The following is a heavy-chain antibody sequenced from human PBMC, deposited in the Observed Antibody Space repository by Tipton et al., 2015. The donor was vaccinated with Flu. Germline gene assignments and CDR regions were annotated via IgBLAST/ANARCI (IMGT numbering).Heavy chain of an antibody. J-gene: IGHJ6*02. Sequence: TLSLTCSVSGDSIGSAYYWGWIRQPPGKGLEWIGNIHRTGNTYHNPSLKSRVTLSVDTSKNQFPLKLSSVTAADTAVYYCARNGPINYYYYYGMDVWGQGTTVTVSS. CDR3: ARNGPINYYYYYGMDV. CDR1: GDSIGSAYY. CDR2: IHRTGNT. V-gene: IGHV4-38-2*01. D-gene: IGHD2-8*01.